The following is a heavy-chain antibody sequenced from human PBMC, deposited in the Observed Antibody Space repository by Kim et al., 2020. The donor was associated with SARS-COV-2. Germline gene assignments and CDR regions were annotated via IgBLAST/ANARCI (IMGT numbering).Heavy chain of an antibody. V-gene: IGHV6-1*01. J-gene: IGHJ5*02. CDR3: ARSVAATGCFDP. CDR2: TYYRSRWYN. CDR1: GDSVSSNSAA. D-gene: IGHD6-19*01. Sequence: SQTLSLTCAISGDSVSSNSAAWNWIRQSPSRGLEWLGRTYYRSRWYNDYAVSLKSRITINPDTSKNQFSLQLNSVTPEDTAVYYCARSVAATGCFDPWGQGTLVTVSS.